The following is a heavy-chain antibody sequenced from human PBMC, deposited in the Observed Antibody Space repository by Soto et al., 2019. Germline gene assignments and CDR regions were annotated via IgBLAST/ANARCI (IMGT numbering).Heavy chain of an antibody. V-gene: IGHV4-59*12. Sequence: SETLSLTCTVSGGSISSYYWSWIRQPPGKGLEWIGYIYYSGSTNYNPSLKSRVTISVDTSKNQFSLKLSSVTAADTAVYYCAREVSDCSSTSCYATANWFDPWGQGTLVTVSS. D-gene: IGHD2-2*01. CDR3: AREVSDCSSTSCYATANWFDP. CDR1: GGSISSYY. J-gene: IGHJ5*02. CDR2: IYYSGST.